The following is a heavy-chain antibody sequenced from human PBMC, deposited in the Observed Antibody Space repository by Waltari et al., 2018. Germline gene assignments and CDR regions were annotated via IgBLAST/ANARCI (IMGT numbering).Heavy chain of an antibody. CDR3: AKGSSGSYYDTYFDY. CDR2: ISWNSGIT. D-gene: IGHD1-26*01. CDR1: GFTFDDYA. J-gene: IGHJ4*02. Sequence: EVQLVESGGGLVQPGRSLRLSCAASGFTFDDYAMHWVRHAPGKGLEWVSGISWNSGITGYADAVKGRFTVSRDNAKNSLYLQMNSLRAEDTALYYCAKGSSGSYYDTYFDYWGQGTLVTVSS. V-gene: IGHV3-9*01.